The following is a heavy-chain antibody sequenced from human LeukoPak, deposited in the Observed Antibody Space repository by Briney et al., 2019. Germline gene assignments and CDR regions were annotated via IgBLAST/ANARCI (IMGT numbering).Heavy chain of an antibody. CDR1: GFTFSSYS. D-gene: IGHD3-22*01. J-gene: IGHJ5*02. V-gene: IGHV3-21*01. CDR2: ISSSSSYL. CDR3: ARDGLVDDSSS. Sequence: PGGSLRLSCAASGFTFSSYSMNWVRQAPGKGLEWVSSISSSSSYLYYADSVKGRFTISRDNAKNSLYVQMNSLRAEDTAVYYCARDGLVDDSSSWGQGTLVTVSS.